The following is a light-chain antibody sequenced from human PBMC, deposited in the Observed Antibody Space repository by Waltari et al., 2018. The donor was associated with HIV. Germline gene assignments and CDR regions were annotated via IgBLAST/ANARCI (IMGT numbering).Light chain of an antibody. V-gene: IGKV3-15*01. CDR3: QQYNIRPRGNT. J-gene: IGKJ2*01. CDR2: GAA. CDR1: QGVGSN. Sequence: EIVMTQSPAILSVSPGERVTLSCRASQGVGSNLSWYQQKVGQAPRLLIYGAATRAAEIPVRFSGSWSGTDFTLTIDSLQSEDFATYYCQQYNIRPRGNTFGQGTKLQIK.